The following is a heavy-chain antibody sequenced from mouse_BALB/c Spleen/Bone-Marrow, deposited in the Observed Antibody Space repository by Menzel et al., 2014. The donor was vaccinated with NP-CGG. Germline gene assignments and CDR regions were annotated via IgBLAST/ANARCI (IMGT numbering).Heavy chain of an antibody. CDR3: ARQKYGYAMDY. CDR1: GFSLTSYG. V-gene: IGHV2-6-1*01. Sequence: QVHVKQSGPGLVAPSQSLSITCTLSGFSLTSYGVHWVRQPPGKGLEWLVVIXSDGSTTYNSALKSRLSISKDNSKSQVFLKMNSLQTDDTAMYYCARQKYGYAMDYWGQGTSVTVSS. J-gene: IGHJ4*01. CDR2: IXSDGST. D-gene: IGHD1-1*02.